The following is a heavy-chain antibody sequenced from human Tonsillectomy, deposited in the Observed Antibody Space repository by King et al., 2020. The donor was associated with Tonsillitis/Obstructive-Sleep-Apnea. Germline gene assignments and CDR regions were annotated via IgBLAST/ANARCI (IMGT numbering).Heavy chain of an antibody. V-gene: IGHV3-30*18. Sequence: VQLVESGGGMVQPGRSLRLSCAASGFTFSSYGMHWVRQAPGKGLEWVAVISYDGSNKYYADSVKGRFTISRDNSKNTLYLQMNSLRAEDTAVYYCAKLGGRDGYNWDAFDIWGQGTMVTVSS. CDR2: ISYDGSNK. CDR3: AKLGGRDGYNWDAFDI. J-gene: IGHJ3*02. D-gene: IGHD5-24*01. CDR1: GFTFSSYG.